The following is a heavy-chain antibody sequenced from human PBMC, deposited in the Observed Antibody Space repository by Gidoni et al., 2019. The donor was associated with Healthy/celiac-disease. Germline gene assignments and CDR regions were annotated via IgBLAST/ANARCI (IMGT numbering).Heavy chain of an antibody. V-gene: IGHV1-69*01. D-gene: IGHD3-10*01. J-gene: IGHJ4*02. CDR1: GGTFSSDA. Sequence: QVQLVQSGAEVKKPGSSVKVSCKASGGTFSSDAISWVRQAPGQGLEWVGGIIPICGTANYAQKFQGRVTITADESTSTAYMELSSLRSEDTAVYYCARAGSWFGELPFDYWGQGTLVTVSS. CDR2: IIPICGTA. CDR3: ARAGSWFGELPFDY.